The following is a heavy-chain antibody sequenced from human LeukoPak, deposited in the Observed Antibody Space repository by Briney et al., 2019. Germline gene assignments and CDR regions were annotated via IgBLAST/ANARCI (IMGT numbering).Heavy chain of an antibody. V-gene: IGHV3-23*01. CDR3: TKASWEGVTTTYFDY. D-gene: IGHD1-26*01. Sequence: SGGSLRLSCAASGFTVSSNYMSWVRQAPGKGLEWVSGISGGGGVTYYAESVKGWFTISRDNSKNTLYLQMNSLRGDDTAIYYCTKASWEGVTTTYFDYWGQGTLVPVSS. CDR2: ISGGGGVT. CDR1: GFTVSSNY. J-gene: IGHJ4*02.